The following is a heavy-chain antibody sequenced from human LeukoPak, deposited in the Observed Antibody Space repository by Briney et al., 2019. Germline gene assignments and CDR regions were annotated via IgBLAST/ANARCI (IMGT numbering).Heavy chain of an antibody. J-gene: IGHJ1*01. V-gene: IGHV1-2*02. Sequence: ASVKVSYKASGYTFTGYYMHWVRQAPGQGLEWMGWINPNSGGTNYAQKFQGRVTMTRDTSISTAYMELSRLRSDDTAVYYCARVTSRIAVAPGLWGQGTLVTVSS. CDR3: ARVTSRIAVAPGL. CDR2: INPNSGGT. CDR1: GYTFTGYY. D-gene: IGHD6-19*01.